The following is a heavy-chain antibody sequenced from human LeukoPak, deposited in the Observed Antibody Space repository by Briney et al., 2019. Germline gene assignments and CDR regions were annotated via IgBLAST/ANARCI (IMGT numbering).Heavy chain of an antibody. V-gene: IGHV3-30*18. CDR3: AKGYYDSSGPRGL. CDR2: ISYDGNNK. Sequence: GGSLRLSCAASGFMFSSYGMHWVRQAPGKGLEGVALISYDGNNKYYAESVKGRFTISRDSSKNTLSLQMNSLRPEDTAVYHCAKGYYDSSGPRGLWGQGTLVTVSS. J-gene: IGHJ4*02. CDR1: GFMFSSYG. D-gene: IGHD3-22*01.